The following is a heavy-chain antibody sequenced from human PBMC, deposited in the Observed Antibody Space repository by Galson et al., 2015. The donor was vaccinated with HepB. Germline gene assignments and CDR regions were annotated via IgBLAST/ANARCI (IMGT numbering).Heavy chain of an antibody. CDR1: GFTFSDYY. V-gene: IGHV3-11*05. Sequence: SLRLSCAASGFTFSDYYMSWIRQAPGKGLEWVSYISSSSSYTNYADSVKGRFTISRDNAKNSLYLQMNSLRAEDTAVYYCARDYEQWLTYGMDVWGQGTTVTVSS. J-gene: IGHJ6*02. CDR3: ARDYEQWLTYGMDV. D-gene: IGHD6-19*01. CDR2: ISSSSSYT.